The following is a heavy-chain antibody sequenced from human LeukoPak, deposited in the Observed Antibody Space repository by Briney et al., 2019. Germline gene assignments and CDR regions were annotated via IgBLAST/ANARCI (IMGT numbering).Heavy chain of an antibody. CDR2: ITSSGAAT. CDR1: GFTFSSYA. CDR3: AKDRPNYYGSNGHYYKLNGDC. Sequence: GGSLRLSCAASGFTFSSYAMSWIRQAPGKGLEWVSSITSSGAATYYADSVKGRFTISRDNSDNTLYLQMNSLRAEDTAVYYCAKDRPNYYGSNGHYYKLNGDCWGQGTLVTVSS. D-gene: IGHD3-22*01. V-gene: IGHV3-23*01. J-gene: IGHJ4*02.